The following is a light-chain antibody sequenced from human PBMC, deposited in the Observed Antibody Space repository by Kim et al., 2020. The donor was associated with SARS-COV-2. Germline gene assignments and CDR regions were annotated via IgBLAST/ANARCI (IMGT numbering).Light chain of an antibody. CDR3: QQYLKSPLT. CDR1: QSVGSRY. Sequence: PGERATLSCRASQSVGSRYLAWFQQKPGQPPRLLMYDTSKRATGVPDRFSGSGSGTDFTLTVSRLEAEDYPVYYCQQYLKSPLTFGGGTKVDIK. V-gene: IGKV3-20*01. CDR2: DTS. J-gene: IGKJ4*01.